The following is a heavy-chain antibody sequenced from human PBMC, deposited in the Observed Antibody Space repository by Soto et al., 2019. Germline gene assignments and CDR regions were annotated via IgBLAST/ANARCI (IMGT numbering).Heavy chain of an antibody. CDR2: IYYNGDT. V-gene: IGHV4-59*08. CDR1: GDSISSYY. J-gene: IGHJ4*02. D-gene: IGHD6-13*01. Sequence: SEILSLTCTVSGDSISSYYWIWIRQPPGKGLEWIGHIYYNGDTNYNPSLKSRVIMSVETSKNQFALKLNSVAAADTAVYYCARRGPTAGKTLLAYWGQGTLVTVSS. CDR3: ARRGPTAGKTLLAY.